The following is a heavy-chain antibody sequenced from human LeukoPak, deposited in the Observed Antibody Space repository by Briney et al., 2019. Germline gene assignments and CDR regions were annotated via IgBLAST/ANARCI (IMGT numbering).Heavy chain of an antibody. J-gene: IGHJ4*02. CDR1: GGTFSSYA. D-gene: IGHD5-24*01. V-gene: IGHV1-69*05. Sequence: EASVKVSCKASGGTFSSYAISWVRQAPGQGLEWMGGIIPIFGTANYAQKFQGRVTITTDESTSTAYMELSSLRSEDTAVYYCAREDGSKVMGYDYWGQGTLVTVSS. CDR3: AREDGSKVMGYDY. CDR2: IIPIFGTA.